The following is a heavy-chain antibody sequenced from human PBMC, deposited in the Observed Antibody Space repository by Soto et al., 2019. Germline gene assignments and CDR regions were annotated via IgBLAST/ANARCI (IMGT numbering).Heavy chain of an antibody. CDR3: ARGFEGPMRVATSTGAYYGLDV. CDR1: GGTFSSYA. CDR2: IIPIFGTA. V-gene: IGHV1-69*13. J-gene: IGHJ6*01. D-gene: IGHD5-12*01. Sequence: SVKVSCKASGGTFSSYAISWVRQAPGQGLEWMGGIIPIFGTANYAQKFQGRVTITADESTSTAYMELSSLRSEDTAVYYCARGFEGPMRVATSTGAYYGLDVWGQGTTVTVSS.